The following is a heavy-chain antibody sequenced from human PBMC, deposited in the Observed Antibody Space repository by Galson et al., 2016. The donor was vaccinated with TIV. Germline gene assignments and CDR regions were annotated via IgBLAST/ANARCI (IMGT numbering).Heavy chain of an antibody. CDR1: GRPFSTYY. V-gene: IGHV4-34*01. J-gene: IGHJ5*02. Sequence: LSLTCAVNGRPFSTYYWSWIRQSPGKGLEWIGEINHSGSSNYNPSLKSRVSISVDTSKNQFSLNLTSVTAADTAVYYCARGPSNYNFWSGYSHKWFDPWGREPWSPSPQ. CDR2: INHSGSS. CDR3: ARGPSNYNFWSGYSHKWFDP. D-gene: IGHD3-3*01.